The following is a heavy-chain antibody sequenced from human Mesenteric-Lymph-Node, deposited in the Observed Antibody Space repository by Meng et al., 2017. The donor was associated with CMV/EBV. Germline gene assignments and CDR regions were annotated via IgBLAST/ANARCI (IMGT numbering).Heavy chain of an antibody. CDR3: ARDKSGGWFDP. CDR1: GDSVSSGSYY. J-gene: IGHJ5*02. Sequence: SETLSLTCTVSGDSVSSGSYYWSWIRQPPGTGLEWIGYIHYSGSTNYNPSLKSRLTISIDTSQNQFSLKLSSVTAADTAVYYCARDKSGGWFDPWGQGTLVTVSS. V-gene: IGHV4-61*01. CDR2: IHYSGST.